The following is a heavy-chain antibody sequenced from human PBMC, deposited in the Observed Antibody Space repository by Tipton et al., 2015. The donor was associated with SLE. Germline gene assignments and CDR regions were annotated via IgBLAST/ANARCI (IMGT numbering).Heavy chain of an antibody. Sequence: TLSLTCAVSGGSIRSSSHYWGWIRQSPGKGLEWIGSIYYSGNTYYNPSVKSRVTISIDMSKNQFSLSLTSVTAADTAVYYCARDLSRDWYFDLWGRGTLVTVSS. J-gene: IGHJ2*01. D-gene: IGHD2-2*01. CDR1: GGSIRSSSHY. CDR3: ARDLSRDWYFDL. V-gene: IGHV4-39*07. CDR2: IYYSGNT.